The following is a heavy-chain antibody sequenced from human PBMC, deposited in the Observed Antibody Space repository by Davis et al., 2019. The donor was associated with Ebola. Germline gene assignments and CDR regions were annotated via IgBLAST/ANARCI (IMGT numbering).Heavy chain of an antibody. CDR3: ARDSGIFGDYYFDS. D-gene: IGHD3-10*02. V-gene: IGHV3-33*08. Sequence: GESLKISCAASGFIFRDYGMHWVRQAPGKGLEWVADIWANGQNKYFADSVKGRVTIFRDNSKNSVYLQMNSLRAEDTAVYYCARDSGIFGDYYFDSWGQGTLVTVSS. J-gene: IGHJ4*02. CDR2: IWANGQNK. CDR1: GFIFRDYG.